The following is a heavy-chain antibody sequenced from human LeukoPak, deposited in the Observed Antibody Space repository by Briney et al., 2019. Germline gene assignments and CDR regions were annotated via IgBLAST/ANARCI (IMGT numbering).Heavy chain of an antibody. V-gene: IGHV3-30*02. J-gene: IGHJ4*02. CDR2: IRYDGSNK. D-gene: IGHD3-22*01. CDR1: GFTFSSYG. CDR3: AKDPYYYDSSGPDY. Sequence: PGGSLRLSCAASGFTFSSYGMHWVRQAPGKGLEWVAFIRYDGSNKYYADSVKGRFTISRDNSKNTLYLQMNSLRAEDTAVYYCAKDPYYYDSSGPDYWGQGTLVTVSS.